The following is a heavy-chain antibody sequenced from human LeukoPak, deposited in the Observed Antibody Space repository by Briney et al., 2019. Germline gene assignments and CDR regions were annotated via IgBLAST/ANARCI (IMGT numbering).Heavy chain of an antibody. CDR2: ISGSSETI. V-gene: IGHV3-48*02. J-gene: IGHJ4*02. CDR1: GFTFSTYS. D-gene: IGHD4-11*01. Sequence: PGGALRLSCAASGFTFSTYSMNWVRQAPGKGLEWVSYISGSSETIYYAYSVKGRFTISRDNAKNSLYLQMNSLRDEDTAVYYCARTPPTAGLTTIGVGSDYWGQGTLVTVSS. CDR3: ARTPPTAGLTTIGVGSDY.